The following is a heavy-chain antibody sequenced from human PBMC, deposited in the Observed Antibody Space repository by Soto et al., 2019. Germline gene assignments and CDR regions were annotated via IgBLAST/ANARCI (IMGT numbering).Heavy chain of an antibody. CDR2: VDVGGGST. CDR1: GFTFSTHA. V-gene: IGHV3-23*01. CDR3: ARDSGPPGGEDCDI. Sequence: EVQLLESGGGLVQPGGSLRLSCAASGFTFSTHAMIWVRQAPGKGLNWVSTVDVGGGSTYYTDTVKGRFTVSRDNSQNTVYLQLNTLRAEDTAIYFCARDSGPPGGEDCDIWGQGTMVTVSS. D-gene: IGHD3-10*01. J-gene: IGHJ3*02.